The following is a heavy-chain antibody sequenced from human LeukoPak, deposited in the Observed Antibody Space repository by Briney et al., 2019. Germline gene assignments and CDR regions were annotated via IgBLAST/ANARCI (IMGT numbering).Heavy chain of an antibody. CDR3: AKSYGGNFLDAFDI. D-gene: IGHD4-23*01. CDR2: ISYDGSNK. CDR1: GFTFSSYA. V-gene: IGHV3-30-3*02. J-gene: IGHJ3*02. Sequence: PGGSLRLSCAASGFTFSSYAMHWVRQAPGKGLEWVAVISYDGSNKYYADSVKGRFTISRDNSKNTLYLQMNSLRAEDTAVYYCAKSYGGNFLDAFDIWGQGTMVTVSS.